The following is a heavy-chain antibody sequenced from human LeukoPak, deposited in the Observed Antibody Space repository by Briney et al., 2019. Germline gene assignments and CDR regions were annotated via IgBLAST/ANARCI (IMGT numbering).Heavy chain of an antibody. CDR3: AKVGSSSQASPLY. J-gene: IGHJ4*02. CDR1: GFTFSSYA. D-gene: IGHD6-13*01. Sequence: GGSWRLSCAASGFTFSSYAMSWVRQAPGKGLEWVSAISGSGGSTYYADSVKGRFTISRDNSKNTLYLQMNSLRAEDTAVYYCAKVGSSSQASPLYWGQGTLVSVSS. CDR2: ISGSGGST. V-gene: IGHV3-23*01.